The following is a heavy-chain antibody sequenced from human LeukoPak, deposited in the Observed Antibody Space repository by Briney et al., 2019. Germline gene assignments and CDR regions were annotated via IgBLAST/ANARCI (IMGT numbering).Heavy chain of an antibody. D-gene: IGHD1-20*01. CDR3: STLTSRGLSDS. CDR1: GFTFTNAW. J-gene: IGHJ4*02. CDR2: IKSKAGGETI. Sequence: GGSLRLSCAASGFTFTNAWMNWVRQAPGKGLEWVGRIKSKAGGETIDYAAPVEGRFTFSRDDSKNMLYLQMNSLKSEDTAVYYCSTLTSRGLSDSWGQGTLVTVSS. V-gene: IGHV3-15*07.